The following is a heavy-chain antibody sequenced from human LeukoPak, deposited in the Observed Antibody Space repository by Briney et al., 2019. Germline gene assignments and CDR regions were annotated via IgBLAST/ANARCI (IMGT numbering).Heavy chain of an antibody. J-gene: IGHJ3*02. V-gene: IGHV4-34*01. Sequence: SETLSLTCAVSGGSFGVYYWSFIRQPPGKGLEWIGEINHTGSTNYNPSLKSRVIISLDTSKNQVSLKLSSVTAADTAVYYCAKSNGYGLVDIWGQGTMVTVSS. CDR2: INHTGST. D-gene: IGHD3-10*01. CDR1: GGSFGVYY. CDR3: AKSNGYGLVDI.